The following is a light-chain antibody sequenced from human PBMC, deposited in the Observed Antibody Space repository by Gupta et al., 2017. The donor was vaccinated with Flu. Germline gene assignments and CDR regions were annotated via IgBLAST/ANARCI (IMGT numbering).Light chain of an antibody. CDR3: QTWDSSSSSYA. J-gene: IGLJ1*01. CDR1: KLGDKN. Sequence: SYDLTQPPSVSVLPGQTATITCSGDKLGDKNVCWYQQKSGQPPVVVIYQDDRRPAGIPERFSGSYSGDTATLTIGGTQATDEADYYCQTWDSSSSSYAFGPGTTVTVL. V-gene: IGLV3-1*01. CDR2: QDD.